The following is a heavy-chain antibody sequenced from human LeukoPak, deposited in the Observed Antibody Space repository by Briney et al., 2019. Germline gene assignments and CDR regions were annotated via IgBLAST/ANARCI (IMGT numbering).Heavy chain of an antibody. CDR2: ISAYNGNT. D-gene: IGHD2-2*03. CDR1: GYTFTSYG. CDR3: ARDGYCSSTSCPFDP. Sequence: GASVKVSCKASGYTFTSYGISWVRQASGQGLEWMGWISAYNGNTNYAQKLQGRVTMTTDTSTSTAYMELRSLRSDDTAVYYCARDGYCSSTSCPFDPWGQGTLVTVSS. J-gene: IGHJ5*02. V-gene: IGHV1-18*01.